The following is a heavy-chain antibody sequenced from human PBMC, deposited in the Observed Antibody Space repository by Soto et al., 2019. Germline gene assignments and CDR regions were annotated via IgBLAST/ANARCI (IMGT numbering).Heavy chain of an antibody. V-gene: IGHV1-3*01. J-gene: IGHJ4*02. CDR1: GYTFTSYA. Sequence: ASLKVSCKASGYTFTSYAMHWVRQAPGQRLEWMGWINAGNGNTKYSQKFQGRVTITRDTSASTAYMELSSLRSEDTAVYYCARVSRGYSYGYFSGWGQGTLVTVSS. D-gene: IGHD5-18*01. CDR3: ARVSRGYSYGYFSG. CDR2: INAGNGNT.